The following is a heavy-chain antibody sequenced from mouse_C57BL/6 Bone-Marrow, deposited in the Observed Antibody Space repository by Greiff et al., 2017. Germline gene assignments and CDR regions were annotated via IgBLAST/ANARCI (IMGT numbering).Heavy chain of an antibody. V-gene: IGHV5-4*03. Sequence: EVKLMESGGGLVKPGGSLKLSCAASGFTFSSYAMSWVRQTPEKRLEWVATISDGGSYTYYPDNVKGRCTISRDNAKNNLYLPMSHLKSEDTAMYYCAWLLPFAYWGQGTLVTVSA. CDR2: ISDGGSYT. CDR3: AWLLPFAY. D-gene: IGHD2-3*01. J-gene: IGHJ3*01. CDR1: GFTFSSYA.